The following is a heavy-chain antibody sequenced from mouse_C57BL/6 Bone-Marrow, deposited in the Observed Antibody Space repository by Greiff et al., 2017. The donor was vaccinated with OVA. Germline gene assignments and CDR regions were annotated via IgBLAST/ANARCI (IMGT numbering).Heavy chain of an antibody. J-gene: IGHJ2*01. CDR1: GYTFTSYG. D-gene: IGHD2-4*01. V-gene: IGHV1-81*01. CDR2: IYPRSGNT. CDR3: AIPPIYYDYDGDY. Sequence: QVQLQQSGAELARPGASVKLSCKASGYTFTSYGISWVKQRTGQGLEWIGEIYPRSGNTYYNEKFKGKATLTADKSSSKEYMELRSLTSEDSAVYFCAIPPIYYDYDGDYWGQGTTLTVSS.